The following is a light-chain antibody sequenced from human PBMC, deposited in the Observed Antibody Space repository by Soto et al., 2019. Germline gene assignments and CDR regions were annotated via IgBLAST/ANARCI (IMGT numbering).Light chain of an antibody. V-gene: IGKV1-13*02. J-gene: IGKJ5*01. CDR1: QGISSA. Sequence: AIQLTQSPSSLSASVGDIVTITCRASQGISSALAWYQQKPGKTPNLLIYHASTLESGVPSRFSGSGSGTDFILTISSLQPEDFATYYCLQSSSYPITFCQGTRLESK. CDR2: HAS. CDR3: LQSSSYPIT.